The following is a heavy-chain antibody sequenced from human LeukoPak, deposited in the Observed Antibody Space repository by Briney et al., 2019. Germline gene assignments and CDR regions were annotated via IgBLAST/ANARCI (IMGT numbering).Heavy chain of an antibody. J-gene: IGHJ4*02. CDR2: IYYSGST. D-gene: IGHD3-10*01. CDR3: ARVDGSGSYYPDY. CDR1: GGSISSGDYY. Sequence: SETLSLTCTVSGGSISSGDYYWSWIRQPPGKGLEWIGYIYYSGSTYYNPSLKSRVTISVDTSKNQFSLKLSSVTAADTAVYYCARVDGSGSYYPDYWGQGTLVTVSS. V-gene: IGHV4-30-4*01.